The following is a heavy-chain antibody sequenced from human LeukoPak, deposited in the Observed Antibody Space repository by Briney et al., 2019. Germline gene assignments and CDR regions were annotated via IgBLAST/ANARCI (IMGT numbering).Heavy chain of an antibody. CDR2: IYTSGST. V-gene: IGHV4-4*07. D-gene: IGHD3-9*01. J-gene: IGHJ4*02. CDR1: GGSISSYY. Sequence: SETLSLTCTVSGGSISSYYWSWIRQPAGKGLEWIGRIYTSGSTNYNPSLKSRVTISVKTSKNQFSLKLRSVTAADTAVYYCARVTGYTIEDYFDYWGQGTLVTVSS. CDR3: ARVTGYTIEDYFDY.